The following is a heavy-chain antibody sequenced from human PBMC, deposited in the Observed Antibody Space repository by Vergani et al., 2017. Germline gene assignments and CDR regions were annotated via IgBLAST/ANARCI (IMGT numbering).Heavy chain of an antibody. J-gene: IGHJ5*02. CDR3: ARDLRLLYNRFDP. CDR2: TCDDGNNK. CDR1: GFTFNQYG. V-gene: IGHV3-33*01. D-gene: IGHD1-14*01. Sequence: QVQLVESGGGVVQPGRSLRLSCAASGFTFNQYGMPWVRQAPGKGLEWVAVTCDDGNNKQYADSVKGRFTISRDKSKSTMYLQMNSLRDEDTGVYYCARDLRLLYNRFDPWGQGTLVTVSS.